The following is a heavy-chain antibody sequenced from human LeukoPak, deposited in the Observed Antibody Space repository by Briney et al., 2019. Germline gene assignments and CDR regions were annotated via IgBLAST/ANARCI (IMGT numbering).Heavy chain of an antibody. J-gene: IGHJ3*01. CDR3: AREKRAGTGGSMATFDL. CDR2: IWSDGNNK. V-gene: IGHV3-33*08. CDR1: GFTFSDYY. Sequence: GGSLRLSCAASGFTFSDYYMSWIRQAPGKGLEWVAVIWSDGNNKYYAESVVGRFTISRDNSKNTLSLQMDSLRAEDTAVYYCAREKRAGTGGSMATFDLWGQGTLVTVSS. D-gene: IGHD7-27*01.